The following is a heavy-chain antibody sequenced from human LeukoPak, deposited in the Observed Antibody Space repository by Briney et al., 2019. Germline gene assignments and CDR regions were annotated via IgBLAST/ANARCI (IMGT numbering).Heavy chain of an antibody. CDR2: ISSSSSYI. V-gene: IGHV3-21*01. CDR3: ARDEPYIAAAGIDY. CDR1: GFTFSSYS. J-gene: IGHJ4*02. Sequence: GGSLRLSCAASGFTFSSYSMNWVRQAPGKGLEWVSSISSSSSYIYYADSVKGRFTISRDNAKNSLYLQMKSLRAEDTAVYYCARDEPYIAAAGIDYWGQGTLVTVSS. D-gene: IGHD6-13*01.